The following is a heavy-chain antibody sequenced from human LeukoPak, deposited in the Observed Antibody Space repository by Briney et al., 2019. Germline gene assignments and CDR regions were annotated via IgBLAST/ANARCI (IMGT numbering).Heavy chain of an antibody. V-gene: IGHV3-53*01. J-gene: IGHJ4*02. CDR3: AKDLEEILTGWDYFDF. CDR2: IYSGGST. Sequence: GGSLRLSCAASGFTVSSNYMSWVRQAPGKGLEWVSVIYSGGSTYYADSVKGRFSISRDNSRNTLYLQMNSLRAEDTAVYYCAKDLEEILTGWDYFDFWGQGTLVTVSS. D-gene: IGHD3-9*01. CDR1: GFTVSSNY.